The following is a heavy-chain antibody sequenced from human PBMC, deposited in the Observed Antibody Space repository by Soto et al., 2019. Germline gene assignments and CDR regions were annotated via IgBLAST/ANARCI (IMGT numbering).Heavy chain of an antibody. D-gene: IGHD3-10*01. J-gene: IGHJ6*02. Sequence: SETLSLTCTVSGGSISSSSYHWGWIRQPPGKGLEWIGSIYYSGSTYYNPSLKSRVTISVDTSKNQFSLKLSSVTAADTALYYCARQGFGELHGLVDVWGQGTTVTVSS. CDR1: GGSISSSSYH. CDR3: ARQGFGELHGLVDV. V-gene: IGHV4-39*01. CDR2: IYYSGST.